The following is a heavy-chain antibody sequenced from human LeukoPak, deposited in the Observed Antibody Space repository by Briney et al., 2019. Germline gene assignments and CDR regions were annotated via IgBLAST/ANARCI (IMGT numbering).Heavy chain of an antibody. CDR3: ARRAGAYSHPYDY. CDR1: GGSISTGSYY. D-gene: IGHD4/OR15-4a*01. Sequence: SETLSLTCTVSGGSISTGSYYWNWIRQPAGKGLEWIGLIYTSGNTNYNPSLKSRVTMSVDTSKNQFSLKLSSVTAADTAVYYCARRAGAYSHPYDYWGQGTLVTVSS. CDR2: IYTSGNT. V-gene: IGHV4-61*02. J-gene: IGHJ4*02.